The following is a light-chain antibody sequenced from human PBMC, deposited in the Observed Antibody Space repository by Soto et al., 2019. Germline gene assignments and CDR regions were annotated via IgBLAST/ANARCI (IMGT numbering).Light chain of an antibody. CDR3: QQRSNGPLT. CDR1: QSVSSY. Sequence: EIVLTQSPATLSLSQGERVTLSCRASQSVSSYFAWYQQKPGQAPRLLIYDASNRATGIPARFSGSGSWTDFTLTISSLEPEDFAVYYCQQRSNGPLTFGQGTRLEIK. V-gene: IGKV3-11*01. J-gene: IGKJ5*01. CDR2: DAS.